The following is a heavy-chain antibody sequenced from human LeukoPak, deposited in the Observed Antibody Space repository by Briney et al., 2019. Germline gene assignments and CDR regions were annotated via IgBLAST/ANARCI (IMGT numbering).Heavy chain of an antibody. V-gene: IGHV4-34*01. CDR3: ARGPPYYYDSSGYYRFDY. J-gene: IGHJ4*02. D-gene: IGHD3-22*01. CDR1: GGSFSGYY. Sequence: PSETLSLTCAVYGGSFSGYYWSWIRQPPGKGLEWIGEIKHSGSTNYNPSLKSRVTISVDTSKNQFSLNLRSVTAADTAVYYCARGPPYYYDSSGYYRFDYWGQGILVIVSS. CDR2: IKHSGST.